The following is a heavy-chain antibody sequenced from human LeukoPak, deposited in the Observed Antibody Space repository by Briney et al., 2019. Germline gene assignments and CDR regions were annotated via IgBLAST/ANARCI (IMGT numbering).Heavy chain of an antibody. D-gene: IGHD4-17*01. CDR1: GFTFSSYW. V-gene: IGHV3-7*03. CDR2: IKQDGSEK. J-gene: IGHJ3*02. Sequence: PGGSLRLSCAASGFTFSSYWMSWVRQAPGKGLEWVVNIKQDGSEKYYVDSVKGRFTISRDNAKNSLYLQMNSLRAEDTAVYYCARGWYGDYGHDAFDIWGQGTMVTVSS. CDR3: ARGWYGDYGHDAFDI.